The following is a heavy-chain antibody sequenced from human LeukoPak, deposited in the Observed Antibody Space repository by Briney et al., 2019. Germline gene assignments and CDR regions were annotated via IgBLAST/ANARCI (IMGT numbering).Heavy chain of an antibody. CDR3: ARGYSSGWHYYYYYIDV. D-gene: IGHD6-19*01. CDR2: INHSGST. V-gene: IGHV4-34*01. CDR1: GGSFSGYY. Sequence: PSETLSPTCAVYGGSFSGYYWSWIRQPPGKGLEWIGEINHSGSTNYNPSLKSRVTISVDTSKNQFSLKLSSVTATDKAVYFCARGYSSGWHYYYYYIDVWGKGTTVTVSS. J-gene: IGHJ6*03.